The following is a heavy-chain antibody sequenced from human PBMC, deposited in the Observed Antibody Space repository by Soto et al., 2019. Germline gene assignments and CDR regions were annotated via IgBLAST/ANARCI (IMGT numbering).Heavy chain of an antibody. Sequence: QVQLVQSGAEVKKPGASMKVSCKASGYTFTGYYVHWVRQAPGQGVEWMGWINPNTGGTNYAQKFQGWVTMTRDTSISTIYMDLNRLTSDDTAVYSCARGDSVRHGRGIFDFWGQGTMVTVSS. CDR2: INPNTGGT. D-gene: IGHD6-13*01. CDR1: GYTFTGYY. J-gene: IGHJ3*01. V-gene: IGHV1-2*04. CDR3: ARGDSVRHGRGIFDF.